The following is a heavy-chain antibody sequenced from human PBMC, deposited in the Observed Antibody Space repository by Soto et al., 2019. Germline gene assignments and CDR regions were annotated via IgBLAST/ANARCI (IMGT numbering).Heavy chain of an antibody. V-gene: IGHV1-69*08. J-gene: IGHJ6*02. CDR1: GYTFSSYS. CDR2: IIPILNIA. CDR3: SRDHCGGHCRPVRYYYYYGMDV. Sequence: QVQLVQSGAEVKKPGSSVKVSCKASGYTFSSYSISWVRQAPGQGLEWMGRIIPILNIANYAQKFQGRVTMTAHKYAISAHMELSSLRSEDTAVVYCSRDHCGGHCRPVRYYYYYGMDVSGQGTTVTVSS. D-gene: IGHD2-21*02.